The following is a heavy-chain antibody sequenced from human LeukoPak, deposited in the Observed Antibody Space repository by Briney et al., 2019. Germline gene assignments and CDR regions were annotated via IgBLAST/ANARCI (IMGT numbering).Heavy chain of an antibody. J-gene: IGHJ4*02. Sequence: GGSLRLSCAASGFTFSTYAMSWVRQAPGKGLEWVSIISGSGGSIYYADSVKGRFTISRDNSKNTLFLQMSSLRAEDTAVYYCAKDLMPAAPTRFDFWGQGTLVTVSS. V-gene: IGHV3-23*01. D-gene: IGHD2-2*01. CDR1: GFTFSTYA. CDR2: ISGSGGSI. CDR3: AKDLMPAAPTRFDF.